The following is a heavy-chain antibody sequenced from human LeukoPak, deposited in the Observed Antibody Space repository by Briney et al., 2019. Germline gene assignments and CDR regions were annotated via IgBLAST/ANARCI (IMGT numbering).Heavy chain of an antibody. CDR3: ARWEMVRGPHATGFDY. D-gene: IGHD3-10*01. CDR2: MNPNSGNT. J-gene: IGHJ4*02. Sequence: ASVKVSCKASGYTFTSYDINWVRQATGQGLEWMGWMNPNSGNTGYAQKFQGRVTMTRNTSISTAYMELSSLRSEDTAVYYCARWEMVRGPHATGFDYWGQGTLVTVSS. V-gene: IGHV1-8*01. CDR1: GYTFTSYD.